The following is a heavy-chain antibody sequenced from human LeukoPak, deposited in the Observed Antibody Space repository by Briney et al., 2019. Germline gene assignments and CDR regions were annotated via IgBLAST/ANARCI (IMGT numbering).Heavy chain of an antibody. Sequence: QSGGSLRLSCAASGFTFSSYAMSWVRQAPGKGLEWVSAISGSGGSTYYADSVKGRFTISRDNSKNTLYLQMNSLRAEDTAVYYCAKTLAPSGWYQLYYFDYWGQGTLVTVSS. J-gene: IGHJ4*02. CDR2: ISGSGGST. CDR3: AKTLAPSGWYQLYYFDY. D-gene: IGHD6-19*01. V-gene: IGHV3-23*01. CDR1: GFTFSSYA.